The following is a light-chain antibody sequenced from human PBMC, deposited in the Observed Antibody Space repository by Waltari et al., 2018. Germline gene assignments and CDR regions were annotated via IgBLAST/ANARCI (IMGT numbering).Light chain of an antibody. CDR1: SRYVGDYDH. CDR2: DVR. V-gene: IGLV2-14*01. CDR3: SSYTTSSTL. Sequence: QSALAQPAPISGSPGQSINVYCSGTSRYVGDYDHVSWYQQPPGKAPKLMNYDVRKRPAGVSSRFAGSKSGNTASLTISGLQAEDEADYYCSSYTTSSTLFGTGTKVTVL. J-gene: IGLJ1*01.